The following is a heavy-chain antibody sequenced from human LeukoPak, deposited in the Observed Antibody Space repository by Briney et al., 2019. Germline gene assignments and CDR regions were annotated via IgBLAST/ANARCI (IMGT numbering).Heavy chain of an antibody. CDR3: AREYCGGDCSLDY. Sequence: GGSLRLSCAASGFDSSGFYYMTWIRQAPGKGLEWVSYIGNAGSPKYYADSVKGRFTISRDNAKNSLYLQMNSLRAEDTAVYYCAREYCGGDCSLDYWGQGTLVIVSS. CDR2: IGNAGSPK. J-gene: IGHJ4*02. D-gene: IGHD2-21*02. V-gene: IGHV3-11*01. CDR1: GFDSSGFYY.